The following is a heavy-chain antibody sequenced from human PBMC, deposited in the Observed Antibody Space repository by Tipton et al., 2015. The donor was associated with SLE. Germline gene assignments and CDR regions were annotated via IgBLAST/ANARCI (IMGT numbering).Heavy chain of an antibody. D-gene: IGHD6-6*01. CDR1: GFTFSSYW. CDR3: ARDQEYTQYDYYYGMDV. V-gene: IGHV3-7*01. J-gene: IGHJ6*02. Sequence: SLRLSCAASGFTFSSYWMSWVRQAPGKGLEWVANIKQDGSEKYYVDSVKGRFTISRDNAKNSLYLQMNSLRAEDTAVYYCARDQEYTQYDYYYGMDVWGQGTTVTVSS. CDR2: IKQDGSEK.